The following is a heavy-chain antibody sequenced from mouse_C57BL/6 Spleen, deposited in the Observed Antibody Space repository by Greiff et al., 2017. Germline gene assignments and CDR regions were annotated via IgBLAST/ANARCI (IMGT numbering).Heavy chain of an antibody. D-gene: IGHD4-1*02. CDR1: GYTFTGYW. Sequence: VQLQQSGAELMKPGASVKLSCKATGYTFTGYWIEWVKQRPGHGLEWIGEILPGSSSTNYNEKFKGKATFTADTSSNTAYMQLSSLTTEDSAIYYCARSQLGRYYFDYWGQGTTLTVSS. J-gene: IGHJ2*01. V-gene: IGHV1-9*01. CDR2: ILPGSSST. CDR3: ARSQLGRYYFDY.